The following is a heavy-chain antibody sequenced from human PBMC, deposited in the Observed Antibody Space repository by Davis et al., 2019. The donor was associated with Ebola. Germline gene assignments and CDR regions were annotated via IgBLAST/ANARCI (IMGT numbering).Heavy chain of an antibody. D-gene: IGHD3-3*01. V-gene: IGHV4-59*01. Sequence: PGGSLRLSCTVSGGSISSYYWSWIRQPPGKGLEWIGYIYYSGSTNYNPSLKSRVTISVDTSKNQFSLKLSSVTAADTAVYYCARTGNFWSGYYSVDYYGMDVWGQGTTVTVSS. CDR2: IYYSGST. J-gene: IGHJ6*02. CDR3: ARTGNFWSGYYSVDYYGMDV. CDR1: GGSISSYY.